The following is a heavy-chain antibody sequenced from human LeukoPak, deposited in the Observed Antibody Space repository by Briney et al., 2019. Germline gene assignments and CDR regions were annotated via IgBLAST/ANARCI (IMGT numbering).Heavy chain of an antibody. CDR3: AREDIVATIFDY. V-gene: IGHV3-7*01. J-gene: IGHJ4*02. CDR1: GFTFSSYW. CDR2: IKQDGSEK. D-gene: IGHD5-12*01. Sequence: GGSLRLYCAASGFTFSSYWMSWVRQAPGKGLEWVANIKQDGSEKYYVDSVKGRFTISRDNAKNSLYLQMNSLRDEDTAVYYCAREDIVATIFDYWGQGTLVTVSS.